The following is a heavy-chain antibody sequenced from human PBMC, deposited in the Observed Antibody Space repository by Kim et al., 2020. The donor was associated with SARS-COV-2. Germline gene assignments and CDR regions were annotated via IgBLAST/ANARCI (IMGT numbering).Heavy chain of an antibody. Sequence: SETLSLTCTVSGGSISSSSYYWGWIRQPPGKGLEWIGSIYYSGSTYYNPSLKSRVTISVDTSKNQFSLKLSSVTAADTAVYYCARRGTYYDYVWGTSRAFDIWGQGTMVTVSS. CDR1: GGSISSSSYY. CDR2: IYYSGST. CDR3: ARRGTYYDYVWGTSRAFDI. V-gene: IGHV4-39*01. D-gene: IGHD3-16*01. J-gene: IGHJ3*02.